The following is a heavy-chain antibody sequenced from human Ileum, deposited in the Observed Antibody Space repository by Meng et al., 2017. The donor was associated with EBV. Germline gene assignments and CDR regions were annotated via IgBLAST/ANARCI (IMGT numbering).Heavy chain of an antibody. J-gene: IGHJ4*02. V-gene: IGHV2-5*02. Sequence: QITLKESCPTLLKPTQTLTLTCTFSGFSLNTGGMAVSWIRQPPGKALEWLALIYWDDDKRYSPSLKTRLTITKDTSKNQVVLTMTNMDPVDTATYYCARRSFAAGSPDYWGQGTLVTVSS. CDR3: ARRSFAAGSPDY. CDR1: GFSLNTGGMA. D-gene: IGHD3-10*01. CDR2: IYWDDDK.